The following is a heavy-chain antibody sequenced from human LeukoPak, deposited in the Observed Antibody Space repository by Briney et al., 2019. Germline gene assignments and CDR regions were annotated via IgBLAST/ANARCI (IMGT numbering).Heavy chain of an antibody. V-gene: IGHV3-30*07. D-gene: IGHD2-15*01. CDR1: GFTFSSYA. Sequence: GGSLRLSCAASGFTFSSYAMHWVRQAPGKGLEWVAVISYDGSNKYYADSVKGRFTISRDNSKNTLYLQMNSLRAEDTAIYYCAKDCNGGNCYIDYWGQGTLVTVSS. CDR3: AKDCNGGNCYIDY. J-gene: IGHJ4*02. CDR2: ISYDGSNK.